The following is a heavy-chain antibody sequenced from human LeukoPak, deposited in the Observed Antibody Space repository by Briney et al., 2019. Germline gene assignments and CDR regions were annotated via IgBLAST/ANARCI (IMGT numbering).Heavy chain of an antibody. J-gene: IGHJ3*02. CDR3: TTAGSGDIVVVPAAPSGSDQGDDAFDI. D-gene: IGHD2-2*01. V-gene: IGHV3-15*01. CDR2: IKSKTDGRTT. CDR1: GFTFSNAW. Sequence: KAGGSLRLSCAASGFTFSNAWMSWVRQAPGKGLEWVGRIKSKTDGRTTADAAPVRGRFTNSRDDSKNTMYLQMNSLKSEETAVYYCTTAGSGDIVVVPAAPSGSDQGDDAFDIWGQGTMVTVSS.